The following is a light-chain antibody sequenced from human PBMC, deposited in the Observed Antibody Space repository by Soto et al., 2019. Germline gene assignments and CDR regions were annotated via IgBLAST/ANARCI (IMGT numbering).Light chain of an antibody. Sequence: EIVMTQSPATPSVSPGEGATLSCRASQGIGSTLAWYQQKPGQTPRLLIYGASTRATGVPARFSGSASGTEFTLTITSLQSEDFAVYYCQHYANWPLTFGGGTKVESK. CDR1: QGIGST. CDR3: QHYANWPLT. V-gene: IGKV3-15*01. J-gene: IGKJ4*01. CDR2: GAS.